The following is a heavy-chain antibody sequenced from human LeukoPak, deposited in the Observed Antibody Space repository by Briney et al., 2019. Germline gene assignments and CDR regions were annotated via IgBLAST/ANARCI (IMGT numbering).Heavy chain of an antibody. Sequence: GGPLRLSCTASGFTFSSYAMTWVRQAPGKGLECVSVISGIGTTTYYADSVKGRFTISRDNSKNTLFLQINSLRVEDTATYYCTKKRTTSVTDWFDPWGQGTLVTVSS. J-gene: IGHJ5*02. D-gene: IGHD4-17*01. CDR3: TKKRTTSVTDWFDP. CDR2: ISGIGTTT. CDR1: GFTFSSYA. V-gene: IGHV3-23*01.